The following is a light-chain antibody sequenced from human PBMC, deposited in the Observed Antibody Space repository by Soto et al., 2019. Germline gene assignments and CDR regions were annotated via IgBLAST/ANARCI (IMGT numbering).Light chain of an antibody. CDR2: GAS. Sequence: EIVLTQSPATLSVSPGGRSTLSCRASQSIGDTLAWYQQKPGQAPRLLIYGASSRVTGFPARFSGSGSGTEFTLTINSLQAEDSAVYYCQQYYNWPRTFGQGTRLEIK. V-gene: IGKV3-15*01. CDR1: QSIGDT. CDR3: QQYYNWPRT. J-gene: IGKJ5*01.